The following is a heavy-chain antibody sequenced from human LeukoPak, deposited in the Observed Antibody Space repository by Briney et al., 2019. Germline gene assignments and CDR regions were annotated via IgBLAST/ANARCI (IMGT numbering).Heavy chain of an antibody. J-gene: IGHJ6*02. CDR2: IWYDGSNK. V-gene: IGHV3-33*01. Sequence: GGSLRLSCAASGFTFSSYGMHWVRQAPGKGLEWVAVIWYDGSNKYYADSVKGRFTISRDNSKNTLYLQMNSLRAEDTAVYYCGRENYGNPNYGMDVWGQGTTVTVSS. CDR3: GRENYGNPNYGMDV. CDR1: GFTFSSYG. D-gene: IGHD4-23*01.